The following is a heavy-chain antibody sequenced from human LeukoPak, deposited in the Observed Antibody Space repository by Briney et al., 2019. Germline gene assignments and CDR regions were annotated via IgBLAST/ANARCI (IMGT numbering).Heavy chain of an antibody. Sequence: PSETLSLTCTVSGASISSYDWSWIRQPPGKGLEWIGYIYYSGSTRYNPSLKSRVTISVDTSKNQFSLKLSSVTAADTAVYYCARVGILRFPSNWFDPWGQGTLVTVSS. V-gene: IGHV4-59*01. CDR3: ARVGILRFPSNWFDP. CDR1: GASISSYD. CDR2: IYYSGST. J-gene: IGHJ5*02. D-gene: IGHD3-3*01.